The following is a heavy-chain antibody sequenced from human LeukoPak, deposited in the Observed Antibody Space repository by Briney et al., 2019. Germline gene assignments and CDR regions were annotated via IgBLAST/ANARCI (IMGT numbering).Heavy chain of an antibody. J-gene: IGHJ5*02. D-gene: IGHD4-23*01. V-gene: IGHV4-59*01. CDR1: GGSINYYY. CDR2: IYYSGGT. CDR3: ARVTTVVTPWFDP. Sequence: PSETLSLTCTVSGGSINYYYWMWIRQPPGKGLEWIGYIYYSGGTHYNPSLKSRVTMLVDTSKNQFSLKLTAVTAADTAVYYCARVTTVVTPWFDPWGQGTLVTVSS.